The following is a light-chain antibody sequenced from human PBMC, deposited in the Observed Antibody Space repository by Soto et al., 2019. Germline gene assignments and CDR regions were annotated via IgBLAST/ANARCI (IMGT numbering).Light chain of an antibody. CDR1: QSISDT. V-gene: IGKV3-15*01. Sequence: EKMMTQSPATLSVPPGGRATLSCRASQSISDTLAWYQQKPGQAPRLLIYSASRGATGFPARFSGSGSGTDFTLTISSLQSEDFAVYYCQQYNIWPWTFGQGAMVDIK. CDR2: SAS. J-gene: IGKJ1*01. CDR3: QQYNIWPWT.